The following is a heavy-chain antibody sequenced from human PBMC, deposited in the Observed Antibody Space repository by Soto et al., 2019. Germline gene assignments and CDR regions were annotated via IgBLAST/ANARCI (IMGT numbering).Heavy chain of an antibody. V-gene: IGHV3-30*18. D-gene: IGHD1-1*01. CDR1: GFTFSTYG. CDR2: ISYDGVNK. CDR3: AKSVYNWNDGFFDY. J-gene: IGHJ4*02. Sequence: QVPLVESGGGVVQPGRSLRLSCAASGFTFSTYGMHWVRQAPGKGLEWVAVISYDGVNKYYADSVKGRFTISRDNSKNTLYLQMNSLRAEDTAVYYCAKSVYNWNDGFFDYWGQGTLVTVS.